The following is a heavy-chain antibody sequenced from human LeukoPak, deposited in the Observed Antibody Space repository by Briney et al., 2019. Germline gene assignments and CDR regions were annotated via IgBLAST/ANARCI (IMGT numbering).Heavy chain of an antibody. D-gene: IGHD5-12*01. CDR2: NYYSGST. J-gene: IGHJ4*02. Sequence: PSETLSLTCTVSGGSISTYYWSWIRQPPGKGLECIGYNYYSGSTNYNPPLKSRVTISVDTSKNQFSLKLTSVTAADTAVYYCARSSGYDAYYFDYWGQGTLVTVSS. CDR1: GGSISTYY. V-gene: IGHV4-59*08. CDR3: ARSSGYDAYYFDY.